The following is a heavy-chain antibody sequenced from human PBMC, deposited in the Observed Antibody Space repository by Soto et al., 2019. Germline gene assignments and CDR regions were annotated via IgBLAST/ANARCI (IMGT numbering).Heavy chain of an antibody. Sequence: ASVKVSCKASGYTFTSYGISWVRQAPGQGLEWMGWISAYNGNTNYAQKLQGRVTMTTDTSTSTAYMELRSLRSDDTAVYYCARFTIFGVVTYYYGMDVWGQGTTVTVSS. J-gene: IGHJ6*02. D-gene: IGHD3-3*01. CDR3: ARFTIFGVVTYYYGMDV. CDR2: ISAYNGNT. V-gene: IGHV1-18*04. CDR1: GYTFTSYG.